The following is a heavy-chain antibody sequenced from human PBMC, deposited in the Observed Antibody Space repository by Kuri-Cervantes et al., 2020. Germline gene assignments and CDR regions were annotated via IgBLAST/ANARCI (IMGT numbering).Heavy chain of an antibody. CDR2: ISWNSGSI. Sequence: LSLTCTVSGGSISNYYWSWIRQAPGKGLEWVSGISWNSGSIGYADSVKGRFTISRDNAKNSLYLQMNSLRAEDTAVYYCARDSGWYGRDWFDPWGQGTLVTVSS. D-gene: IGHD6-19*01. CDR3: ARDSGWYGRDWFDP. CDR1: GGSISNYY. J-gene: IGHJ5*02. V-gene: IGHV3-9*01.